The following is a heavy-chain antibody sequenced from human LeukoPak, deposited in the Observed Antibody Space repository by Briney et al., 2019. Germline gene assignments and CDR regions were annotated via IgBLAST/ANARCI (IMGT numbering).Heavy chain of an antibody. CDR1: GFTFSNAW. CDR3: TTVGSFWSGYPVWY. D-gene: IGHD3-3*01. CDR2: IKSKTDGGTT. J-gene: IGHJ4*02. Sequence: GGPLRLSCAASGFTFSNAWMSWVRQAPGKGLEWVGRIKSKTDGGTTDYAAPVKGRFTISRDDSKNTLYLQMNSLKTEDTAVYYCTTVGSFWSGYPVWYWGQGTLVTVSS. V-gene: IGHV3-15*01.